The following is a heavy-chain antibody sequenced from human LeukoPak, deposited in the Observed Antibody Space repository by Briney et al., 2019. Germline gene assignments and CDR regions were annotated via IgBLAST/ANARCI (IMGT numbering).Heavy chain of an antibody. CDR2: SSGSGGST. J-gene: IGHJ4*02. CDR3: AKDSDSGSYLYYFDY. CDR1: GFTFSSYA. D-gene: IGHD1-26*01. Sequence: PGGSLRLSCAASGFTFSSYAMNWVRQAPGKGLEWVSSSSGSGGSTYYADSVKGRFTISRDNSKNTLYLQMNSLRAEDTAVYYCAKDSDSGSYLYYFDYWGQGTLVTVSS. V-gene: IGHV3-23*01.